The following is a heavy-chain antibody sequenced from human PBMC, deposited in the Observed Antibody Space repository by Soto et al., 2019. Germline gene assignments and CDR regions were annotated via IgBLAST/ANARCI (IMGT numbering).Heavy chain of an antibody. CDR2: IYYSGST. D-gene: IGHD6-25*01. CDR1: GGSISSVGHY. J-gene: IGHJ6*02. Sequence: ASETLSLTCSVSGGSISSVGHYWTWIRQQPGQDLEGIGYIYYSGSTDYNPSLKSRVTISVDRSKNQFSLNLSSVTAADTSIYYCARESGGYDSSTRYGLDVWGQGTTVTVSS. V-gene: IGHV4-31*03. CDR3: ARESGGYDSSTRYGLDV.